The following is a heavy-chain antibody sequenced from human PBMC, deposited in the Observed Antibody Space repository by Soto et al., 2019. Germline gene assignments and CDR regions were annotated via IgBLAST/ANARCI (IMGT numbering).Heavy chain of an antibody. V-gene: IGHV3-15*01. CDR3: TTVYCATTSGFAPFDF. Sequence: EVQRVESGGDLVKPGGSLRLSCVVSGFTFRNAWMSWVRQAPGRGLEWIGRIKPIADGGTAEYAAPMKGRVSLSRDDSKATVFLHMDNLNTEDTGLYFCTTVYCATTSGFAPFDFWGQGTLVTVSS. CDR2: IKPIADGGTA. J-gene: IGHJ4*02. CDR1: GFTFRNAW. D-gene: IGHD2-2*01.